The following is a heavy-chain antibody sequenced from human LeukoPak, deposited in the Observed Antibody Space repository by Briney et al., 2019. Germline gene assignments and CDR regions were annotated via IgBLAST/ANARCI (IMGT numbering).Heavy chain of an antibody. V-gene: IGHV3-23*01. CDR1: GITFSSYA. D-gene: IGHD3-22*01. J-gene: IGHJ4*02. CDR2: ISGSGGST. CDR3: AKSLTPDSSGYFDY. Sequence: GGSLRLSCAASGITFSSYAMSWVRQAPGKGLGWVSAISGSGGSTYYADSVKGRFTISRDNSKNTLYLPMNSLRAEDTAVYYCAKSLTPDSSGYFDYWGQGTLVTVSS.